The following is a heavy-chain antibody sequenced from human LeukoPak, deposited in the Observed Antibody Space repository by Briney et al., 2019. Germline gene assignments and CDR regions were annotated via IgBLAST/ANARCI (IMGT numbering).Heavy chain of an antibody. CDR2: ISSSSSYI. V-gene: IGHV3-21*01. D-gene: IGHD2-15*01. CDR1: GFTFSSYS. J-gene: IGHJ4*02. Sequence: GGSLRLSCAASGFTFSSYSMNWVRQAPGKGLEWVSSISSSSSYIYYADSVKGRFTISRDNAKNSLYLHMNSLRAEDTAVYYCARDQRGGPNFDYWGQGTLVTVSS. CDR3: ARDQRGGPNFDY.